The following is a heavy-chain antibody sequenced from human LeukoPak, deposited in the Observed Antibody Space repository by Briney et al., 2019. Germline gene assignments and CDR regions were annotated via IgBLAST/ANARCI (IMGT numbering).Heavy chain of an antibody. CDR2: ISGSGGST. CDR3: AKAGIVVVPAAIWVYFDY. V-gene: IGHV3-23*01. D-gene: IGHD2-2*01. Sequence: GGSLRLSCAASGFTFSSYAMSWVRQAPGKGLEWVSAISGSGGSTYYADSVKGRSTISRDSSKNTLYLQMNSLRAEDTAVYYCAKAGIVVVPAAIWVYFDYWGQGTLVTVSS. CDR1: GFTFSSYA. J-gene: IGHJ4*02.